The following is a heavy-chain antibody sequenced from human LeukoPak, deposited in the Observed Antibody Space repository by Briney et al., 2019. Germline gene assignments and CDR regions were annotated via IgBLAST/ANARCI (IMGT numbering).Heavy chain of an antibody. CDR2: IYHSGST. CDR1: GYSISSSNW. D-gene: IGHD5-18*01. CDR3: ARTDGKQLPPRF. V-gene: IGHV4-28*01. J-gene: IGHJ4*02. Sequence: PSDTLSLTCAVSGYSISSSNWWGWIRQPPGKGLEWIGYIYHSGSTNYNPSLKSRVTISVDTSKNQFSLKLSSVTAADTAVYFCARTDGKQLPPRFWGQGTLVTVSS.